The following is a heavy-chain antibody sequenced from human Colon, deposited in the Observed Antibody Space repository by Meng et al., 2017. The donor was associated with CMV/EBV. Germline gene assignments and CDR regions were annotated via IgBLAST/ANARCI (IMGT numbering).Heavy chain of an antibody. CDR1: GFIVSNNN. CDR3: VREGYYGA. D-gene: IGHD3-10*01. J-gene: IGHJ5*02. V-gene: IGHV3-66*02. Sequence: GGSLRLSCAASGFIVSNNNMSWVRQTPGKGLEYVSVISSGDSTDYVDSVRGRFTISRDNSKSALYLHMNSLRVEDTAVYYCVREGYYGAWGQGTLVTVSS. CDR2: ISSGDST.